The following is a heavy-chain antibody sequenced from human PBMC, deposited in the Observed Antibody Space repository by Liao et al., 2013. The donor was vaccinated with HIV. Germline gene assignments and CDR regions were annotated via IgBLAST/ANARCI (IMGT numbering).Heavy chain of an antibody. CDR2: INESASP. Sequence: QVQLQQSDAGLLRPAETLSLTCAVKSGSFSGYYWNWIRQPPREGAWSGLGRINESASPNHNPSLTTRVTIALDASKNQFSLKLTSLTAADTAIYYCARTSKRRRAFDLWGPGTLVTVAS. V-gene: IGHV4-34*01. J-gene: IGHJ3*01. CDR1: SGSFSGYY. CDR3: ARTSKRRRAFDL.